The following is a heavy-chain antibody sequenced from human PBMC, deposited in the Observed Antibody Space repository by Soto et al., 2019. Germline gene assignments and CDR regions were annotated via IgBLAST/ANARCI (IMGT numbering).Heavy chain of an antibody. Sequence: PSETLSLTCAVYGGSFSGYYWSWIRQPPGKGLEWIGEINHSGSTNYNPSLRSRVTISVDTSKNQFSLKLSSVTAADTAVYYCARYRDDYVWGSYRRYNWFDPWGQGTLVTVSS. J-gene: IGHJ5*02. V-gene: IGHV4-34*01. CDR1: GGSFSGYY. CDR2: INHSGST. D-gene: IGHD3-16*02. CDR3: ARYRDDYVWGSYRRYNWFDP.